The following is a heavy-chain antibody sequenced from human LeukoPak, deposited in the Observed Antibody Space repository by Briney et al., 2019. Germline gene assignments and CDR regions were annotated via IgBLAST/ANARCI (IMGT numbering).Heavy chain of an antibody. CDR2: IIPFLGTT. CDR3: ARDGGPGGLWSGYSKGFDY. J-gene: IGHJ4*02. V-gene: IGHV1-69*13. CDR1: GGVFTTYA. Sequence: SVKVSCKASGGVFTTYAISWVRQAPGQGLEWMGGIIPFLGTTNYAQKFQGRVTITADEPTRTAYMELTYLRSDDTAVYYCARDGGPGGLWSGYSKGFDYWGQGTLVTVSS. D-gene: IGHD3-3*01.